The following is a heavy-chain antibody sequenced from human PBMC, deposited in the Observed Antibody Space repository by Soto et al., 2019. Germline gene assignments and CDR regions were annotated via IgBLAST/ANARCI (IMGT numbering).Heavy chain of an antibody. CDR2: AYYRSRWYS. V-gene: IGHV6-1*01. CDR3: ARSEEDSDYYYYGMDV. CDR1: GDTVSSNSVA. J-gene: IGHJ6*02. D-gene: IGHD2-15*01. Sequence: SQTLSLTCVGSGDTVSSNSVAWNWVRQSPSRGLEWLGRAYYRSRWYSDYAVSVRSRIDINADTSKNQVSLQLNSVTPEDTAVYYCARSEEDSDYYYYGMDVWGQGTTVTVSS.